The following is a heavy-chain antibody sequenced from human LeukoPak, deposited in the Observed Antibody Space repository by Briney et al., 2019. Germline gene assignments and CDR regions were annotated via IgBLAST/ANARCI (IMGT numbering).Heavy chain of an antibody. CDR1: GFTFSSYE. CDR3: ANLHSGSYYAASDY. Sequence: PGGSLRLFCAASGFTFSSYEMNWVRQAPGRGLEGVSYISSSGSTIYYADSVKGRFTISRDNAKNSVYLQMNSVRAEDTGEYYWANLHSGSYYAASDYWGQGTLVTVSS. J-gene: IGHJ4*02. CDR2: ISSSGSTI. D-gene: IGHD1-26*01. V-gene: IGHV3-48*03.